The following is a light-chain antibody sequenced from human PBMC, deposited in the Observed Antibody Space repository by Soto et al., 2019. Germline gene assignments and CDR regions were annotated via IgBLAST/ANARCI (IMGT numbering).Light chain of an antibody. CDR2: DAS. Sequence: DIVLTQSPATLSLSPGERATLSCRASQSVSTYLAWYQQKPGQAPRLLIYDASNRATGIPARFSGSGSGTDFTLTISSLEPEDFAVYYCHQYGDSPQTFGQGTKVDIK. CDR1: QSVSTY. J-gene: IGKJ1*01. V-gene: IGKV3-11*01. CDR3: HQYGDSPQT.